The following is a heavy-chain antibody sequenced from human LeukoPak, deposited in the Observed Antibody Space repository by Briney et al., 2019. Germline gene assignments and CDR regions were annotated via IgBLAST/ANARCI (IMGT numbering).Heavy chain of an antibody. J-gene: IGHJ3*02. CDR2: ISSSSSTI. D-gene: IGHD1-1*01. CDR1: GLTFSSYS. V-gene: IGHV3-48*04. Sequence: GGSLRLSCAASGLTFSSYSMNWVRQAPGKGLEWVSYISSSSSTIYYADSVKGRFTISRDNAKNSLYLQMNSLRAEDTAVYYCARAPGPYDAFDIWGQGTMVTVSS. CDR3: ARAPGPYDAFDI.